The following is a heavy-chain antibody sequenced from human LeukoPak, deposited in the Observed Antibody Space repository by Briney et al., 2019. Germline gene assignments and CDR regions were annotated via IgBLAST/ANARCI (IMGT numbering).Heavy chain of an antibody. CDR3: ARDSDYGDYPEY. Sequence: SQTLSLTCTVSGGSISSGSYYWSWIRQPAGKGLEWIGRIYTSGSTNYNPSLKSRVTISVDTSKNQFSLKLSSVTAADTAVYYCARDSDYGDYPEYWGQGTLVTVSS. V-gene: IGHV4-61*02. D-gene: IGHD4-17*01. CDR1: GGSISSGSYY. CDR2: IYTSGST. J-gene: IGHJ4*02.